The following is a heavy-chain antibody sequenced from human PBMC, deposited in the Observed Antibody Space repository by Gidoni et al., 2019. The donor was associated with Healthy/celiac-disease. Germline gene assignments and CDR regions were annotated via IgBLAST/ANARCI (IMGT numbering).Heavy chain of an antibody. V-gene: IGHV3-23*01. D-gene: IGHD5-12*01. CDR3: AKELRPNDY. CDR1: GFTFSNCS. J-gene: IGHJ4*02. Sequence: EVPLLESGGGLVQPGGSLRLSCVVSGFTFSNCSMSWVRQAPGKGLEWVSSIDISGDNRYYADSVQGRFTISRDNSKNTLYLQMNSLRAEDTAVYYCAKELRPNDYWGQGTLVTVSS. CDR2: IDISGDNR.